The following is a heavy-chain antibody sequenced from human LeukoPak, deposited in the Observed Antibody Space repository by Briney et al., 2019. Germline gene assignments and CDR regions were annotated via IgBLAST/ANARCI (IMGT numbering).Heavy chain of an antibody. CDR1: GFTFSNSA. D-gene: IGHD6-19*01. CDR2: LSGSGITT. J-gene: IGHJ4*01. V-gene: IGHV3-23*01. Sequence: QPGRSLRLSCAASGFTFSNSAMSWVRQAPGKGLGWVSTLSGSGITTYYADSVKGRFTISRDNSKNTLYLQMNSLRAEDTAVYYCAKGIYSSGWSYFDYWGHGTLVTVSS. CDR3: AKGIYSSGWSYFDY.